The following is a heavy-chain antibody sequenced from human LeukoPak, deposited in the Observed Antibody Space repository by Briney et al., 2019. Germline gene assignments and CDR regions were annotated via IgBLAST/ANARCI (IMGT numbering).Heavy chain of an antibody. J-gene: IGHJ4*02. CDR3: ATGFPIFRNGSRRYFDY. CDR2: FDPEDGET. Sequence: ASVKVSCKVSGYTLTELSMHWVRQAPGKGLEWMGGFDPEDGETIYAQKFQGRVTMTEDTSTDTAYMELSSLRSEDTAVYYCATGFPIFRNGSRRYFDYWGQGTLVTVSS. CDR1: GYTLTELS. V-gene: IGHV1-24*01. D-gene: IGHD3-10*01.